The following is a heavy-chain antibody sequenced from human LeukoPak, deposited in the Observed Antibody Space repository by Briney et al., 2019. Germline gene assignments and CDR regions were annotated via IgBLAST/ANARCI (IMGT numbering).Heavy chain of an antibody. J-gene: IGHJ5*02. V-gene: IGHV4-59*01. CDR2: IYYSGST. D-gene: IGHD3-16*01. Sequence: SETLSLTCTVSGGSISSYYWSWIRQPPGKGLEWIGYIYYSGSTNYNPFLKSRVTISVDTSKNQFSLKLSSVTAADTAVYYCARSPWGGHWFDPWGQGTLVTVSS. CDR3: ARSPWGGHWFDP. CDR1: GGSISSYY.